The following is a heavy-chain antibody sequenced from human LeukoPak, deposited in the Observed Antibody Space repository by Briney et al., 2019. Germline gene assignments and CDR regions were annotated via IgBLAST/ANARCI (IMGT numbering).Heavy chain of an antibody. Sequence: PSETLSLTCAVYGGSFSGYYWSWIRQPPGKGLEWIGEINHGGSTNYNPSLKSRVTISVDTSKNQFSLKLSSVTAADTAVYYCARGWRYYGSGSHEYFQHWGQGTLVTVSS. CDR3: ARGWRYYGSGSHEYFQH. V-gene: IGHV4-34*01. D-gene: IGHD3-10*01. CDR1: GGSFSGYY. CDR2: INHGGST. J-gene: IGHJ1*01.